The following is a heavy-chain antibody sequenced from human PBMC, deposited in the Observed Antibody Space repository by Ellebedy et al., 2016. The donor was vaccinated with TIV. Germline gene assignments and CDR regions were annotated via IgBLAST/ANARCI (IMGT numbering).Heavy chain of an antibody. V-gene: IGHV3-30*03. CDR3: GRAREPGYFAYYYYGMDV. J-gene: IGHJ6*02. D-gene: IGHD3-9*01. Sequence: PGGSLRLSCAASGFTFSSYDMHWVRQAPGKGLEWVALISYDANNKYYADSVKGRFTISRDNSKNTLYLQMNDLRGDDTAVYYCGRAREPGYFAYYYYGMDVWGQGTTVTVSS. CDR2: ISYDANNK. CDR1: GFTFSSYD.